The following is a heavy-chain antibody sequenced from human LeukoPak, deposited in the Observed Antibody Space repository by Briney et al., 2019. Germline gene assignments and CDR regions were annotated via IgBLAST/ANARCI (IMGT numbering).Heavy chain of an antibody. CDR3: ARIGSSWYAAPNY. J-gene: IGHJ4*02. CDR1: GGSISSYY. D-gene: IGHD6-13*01. V-gene: IGHV4-4*07. Sequence: SETLSLTCTVSGGSISSYYWSWIRQPAGKGLEWIGRIYTSGSTNYNPSLKSRVTISVDKSKNQFSLKLSSVTAADTAVYYCARIGSSWYAAPNYWGKGTLVTVSS. CDR2: IYTSGST.